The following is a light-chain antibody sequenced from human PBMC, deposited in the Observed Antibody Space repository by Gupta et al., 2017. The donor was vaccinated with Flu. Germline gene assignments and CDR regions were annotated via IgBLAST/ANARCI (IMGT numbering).Light chain of an antibody. CDR3: ATCDSILRTAM. CDR1: NSNIGDNY. CDR2: END. Sequence: QSVLTQPPSVSAASGQKVTISCSGDNSNIGDNYVSWLQQLPGKFPKLLIYENDRRPSGIPDRFSGSKSGTSATLGISGLQTGDEADYFCATCDSILRTAMIGGGTKLTVL. V-gene: IGLV1-51*01. J-gene: IGLJ2*01.